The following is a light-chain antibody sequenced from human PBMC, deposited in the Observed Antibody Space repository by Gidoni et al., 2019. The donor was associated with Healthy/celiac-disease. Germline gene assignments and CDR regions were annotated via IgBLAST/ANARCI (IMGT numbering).Light chain of an antibody. V-gene: IGLV6-57*01. CDR2: EDN. CDR1: SGSIASNY. J-gene: IGLJ2*01. CDR3: QSYDSSSMV. Sequence: NFMLTQPHSVSESPGKTVTISCTRSSGSIASNYVQLYQQRPGSSHTTVIYEDNQRPSGVPDRFSGSIDSSSNSASLTISGLKTEDEADYYCQSYDSSSMVFGGGTKLTVL.